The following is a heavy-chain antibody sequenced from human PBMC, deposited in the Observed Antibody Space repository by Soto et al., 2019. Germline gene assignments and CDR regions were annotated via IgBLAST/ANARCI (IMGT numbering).Heavy chain of an antibody. CDR1: GFTFSSYA. D-gene: IGHD2-2*01. V-gene: IGHV3-23*01. Sequence: PGGSLRLSCAASGFTFSSYAMSWVRQAPGKGLEWVSAISGSGGSTYYADSVKGRFTISRDNSKNTLYLQMNSLRAEDTAVYYCAKGRLGYCSSTSCGDAFDIWGQGTMVTVSS. J-gene: IGHJ3*02. CDR3: AKGRLGYCSSTSCGDAFDI. CDR2: ISGSGGST.